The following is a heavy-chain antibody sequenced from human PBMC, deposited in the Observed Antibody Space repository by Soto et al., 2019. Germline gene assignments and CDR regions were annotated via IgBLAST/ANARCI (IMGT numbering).Heavy chain of an antibody. J-gene: IGHJ4*02. V-gene: IGHV3-9*01. CDR2: ISWNSGSI. Sequence: EVQLVESGGGLVQPGRSLRLSCAASGFTFDDYAMHWVRQAPGKGLEWVSGISWNSGSIGYAVSVKGRFTISRDNAKNSLYLQMNSLRAEDTALYYCAKAKYGAWYYFDSWGQGTLVTVSS. CDR1: GFTFDDYA. D-gene: IGHD4-17*01. CDR3: AKAKYGAWYYFDS.